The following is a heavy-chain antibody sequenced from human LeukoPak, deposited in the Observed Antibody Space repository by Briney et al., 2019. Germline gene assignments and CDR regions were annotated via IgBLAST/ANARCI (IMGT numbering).Heavy chain of an antibody. CDR1: GYTFTGYY. CDR3: ARDLSIAVAGTSVYWYFDL. Sequence: ASVKVSCKASGYTFTGYYMHWVRQAPGQGLEWMGRINPNSGGTNYAQRFQGRVTMTRDTSISTAYMELSRLRSDDTAVYYCARDLSIAVAGTSVYWYFDLWGRGTLVTVSS. CDR2: INPNSGGT. J-gene: IGHJ2*01. V-gene: IGHV1-2*06. D-gene: IGHD6-19*01.